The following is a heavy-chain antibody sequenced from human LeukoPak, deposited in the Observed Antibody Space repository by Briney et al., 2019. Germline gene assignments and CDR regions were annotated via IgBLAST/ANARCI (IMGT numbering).Heavy chain of an antibody. CDR2: ISSSSSYI. J-gene: IGHJ4*02. CDR3: ARGVTAMVAAFDY. D-gene: IGHD5-18*01. Sequence: GGSLRLSCAASGFTFSSYSMNWVRQAPGEGLEWVSSISSSSSYIYYADSVKGRFTISRDNAKNSLYLQMNSLRAEDTAVYYCARGVTAMVAAFDYWGQGTLVTVSS. CDR1: GFTFSSYS. V-gene: IGHV3-21*01.